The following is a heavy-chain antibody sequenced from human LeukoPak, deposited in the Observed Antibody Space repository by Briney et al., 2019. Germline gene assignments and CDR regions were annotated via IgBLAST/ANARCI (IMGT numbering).Heavy chain of an antibody. D-gene: IGHD3-22*01. CDR1: GFTFSSYE. CDR3: ARGIPYYYDSSHRWYWFDP. CDR2: ISDSGSPI. J-gene: IGHJ5*02. V-gene: IGHV3-48*03. Sequence: GGSLRLSCEASGFTFSSYEMNWVRQAPGKGLEWVSYISDSGSPIYYADSVKGRFTISRDNAKNSLYLQMNSLRAEDTAVYYCARGIPYYYDSSHRWYWFDPWGQGTLVTVSS.